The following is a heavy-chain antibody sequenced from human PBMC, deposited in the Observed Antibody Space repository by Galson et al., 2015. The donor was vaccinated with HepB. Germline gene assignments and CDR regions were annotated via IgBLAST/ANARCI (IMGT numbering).Heavy chain of an antibody. V-gene: IGHV3-53*01. CDR1: DFTVSNNY. J-gene: IGHJ4*02. CDR3: ARVAYSDNSAYPN. Sequence: SLRLSCAVSDFTVSNNYMSWVRQAPGKGLEWVSTIYSDGTTHYTDSVRGRFTISRDDSQNTLYLQMSNLRPEDTAVYYCARVAYSDNSAYPNWGLGTLVTVSS. CDR2: IYSDGTT. D-gene: IGHD3-22*01.